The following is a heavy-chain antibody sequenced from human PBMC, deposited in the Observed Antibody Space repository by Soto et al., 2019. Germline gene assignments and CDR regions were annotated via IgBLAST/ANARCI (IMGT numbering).Heavy chain of an antibody. Sequence: QVQLQESGPGLVKPSQTLSLTCTVSGGSISSGGYYWSWIRQHPGKGLEWIGYIYYSGSTYYNPPLKSRVNISVDTSKNQFSLKLSSVTAADTAVYYCARVTMVRGVGARDYWGQGTLVTVSS. D-gene: IGHD3-10*01. CDR3: ARVTMVRGVGARDY. J-gene: IGHJ4*02. V-gene: IGHV4-31*03. CDR2: IYYSGST. CDR1: GGSISSGGYY.